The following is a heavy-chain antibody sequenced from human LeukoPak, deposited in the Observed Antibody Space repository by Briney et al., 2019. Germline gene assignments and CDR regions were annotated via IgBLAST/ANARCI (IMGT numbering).Heavy chain of an antibody. V-gene: IGHV3-48*04. CDR3: AKSPKYSGSSGDY. Sequence: PGGSLRLSCAASGSTFSSYSMNWVRQAPGKGLEWVSYISSSSSTIYYADSVKGRFTISRDNAKNSLYLQMNSLRAEDTAVYYCAKSPKYSGSSGDYWGQGTLVTVSS. CDR1: GSTFSSYS. D-gene: IGHD6-6*01. J-gene: IGHJ4*02. CDR2: ISSSSSTI.